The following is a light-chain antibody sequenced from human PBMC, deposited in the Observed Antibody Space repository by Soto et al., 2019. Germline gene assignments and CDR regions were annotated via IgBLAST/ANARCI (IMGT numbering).Light chain of an antibody. J-gene: IGLJ3*02. Sequence: QAVVTQPPSVSGAPGQRVTISCTGSSSNIGAGYDVHWYQQLPGTAPKLLIYGNNNRPSGVPDRFSGSKSGTSASLAITGLQAEDEAGYYCQSYDNSLSAWMFGGGTQLTVL. V-gene: IGLV1-40*01. CDR1: SSNIGAGYD. CDR3: QSYDNSLSAWM. CDR2: GNN.